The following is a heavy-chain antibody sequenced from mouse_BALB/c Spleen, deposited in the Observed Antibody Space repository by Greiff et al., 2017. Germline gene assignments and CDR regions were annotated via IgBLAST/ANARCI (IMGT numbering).Heavy chain of an antibody. CDR2: ISYSGST. Sequence: EVKLVESGPSLVKPSQTLSLTCSVTGDSITSGYWNWIRKFPGNKLEYMGYISYSGSTYYNPSLKSRISITRDTSKNQYYLQLNSVTTEDTATYYCARRGGSSHWYFDVWGAGTTVTVSS. J-gene: IGHJ1*01. CDR1: GDSITSGY. V-gene: IGHV3-8*02. D-gene: IGHD1-1*01. CDR3: ARRGGSSHWYFDV.